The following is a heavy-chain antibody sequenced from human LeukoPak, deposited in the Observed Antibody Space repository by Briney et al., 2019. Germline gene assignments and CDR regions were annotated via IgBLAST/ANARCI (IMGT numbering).Heavy chain of an antibody. Sequence: GGSLRLSCAASGFTFSSYWMSWVRQAPGKGLEWVANIKHDGSEKYYVDSVKGRFTISRDNAKNSLYLQMDSLRAEDTAVYYCASLWTNYWYNWNDGIDYWGQGILVTVSS. CDR3: ASLWTNYWYNWNDGIDY. CDR2: IKHDGSEK. CDR1: GFTFSSYW. V-gene: IGHV3-7*01. J-gene: IGHJ4*02. D-gene: IGHD1-20*01.